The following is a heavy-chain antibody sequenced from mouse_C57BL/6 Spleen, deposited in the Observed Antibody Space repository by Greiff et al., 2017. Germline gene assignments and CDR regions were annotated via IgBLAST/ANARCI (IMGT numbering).Heavy chain of an antibody. J-gene: IGHJ4*01. Sequence: ESGPGLVKPSQSLSLTCSVTGYSITSGYYWNWIRQFPGNKLEWMGYISYDGSNNYNPSLKNRISITRDTSKNQFFLKLNSVTTEDTATYYCASGIAMDYWGQGTSVTVSS. CDR3: ASGIAMDY. CDR2: ISYDGSN. V-gene: IGHV3-6*01. CDR1: GYSITSGYY. D-gene: IGHD4-1*01.